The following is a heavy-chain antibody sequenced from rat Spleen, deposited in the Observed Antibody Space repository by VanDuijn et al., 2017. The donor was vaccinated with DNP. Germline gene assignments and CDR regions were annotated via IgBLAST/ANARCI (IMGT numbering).Heavy chain of an antibody. CDR3: GRDFRGGDY. J-gene: IGHJ2*01. CDR2: ISGVGGNT. CDR1: EFTFSRSD. V-gene: IGHV5S23*01. Sequence: EVQLVESGGGLVQPGRSLKLSCAASEFTFSRSDVAWVRQTPKKGLEWVAAISGVGGNTYYRDSVKGRFTISRDNAKSTLYLQMNTLRSEDTATYYCGRDFRGGDYWGQGVMVTVSS. D-gene: IGHD1-11*01.